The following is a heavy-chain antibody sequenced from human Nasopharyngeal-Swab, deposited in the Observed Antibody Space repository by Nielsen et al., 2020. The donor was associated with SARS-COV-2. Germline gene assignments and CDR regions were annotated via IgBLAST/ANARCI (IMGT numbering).Heavy chain of an antibody. CDR1: GVSISSYY. Sequence: GSLRLSCTVSGVSISSYYWSWIRQPPGKGLEWIGYIYYSGSTNYNPSLKSRVTISVDTSKNQFSLKLSSVTAADTAVYYCARDSTPVYYYYYMDVWGKGTTVTVSS. CDR3: ARDSTPVYYYYYMDV. CDR2: IYYSGST. D-gene: IGHD2-15*01. J-gene: IGHJ6*03. V-gene: IGHV4-59*01.